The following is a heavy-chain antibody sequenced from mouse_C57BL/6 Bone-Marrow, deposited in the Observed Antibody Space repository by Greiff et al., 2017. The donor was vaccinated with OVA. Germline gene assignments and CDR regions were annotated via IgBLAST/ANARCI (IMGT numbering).Heavy chain of an antibody. Sequence: EVKVVESGGGLVQPKGSLKLSCAASGFSFNTYAMNWVRQAPGKGLEWVARIRSKSNNYATYYADSVKDRFTISRDDSESMLYLQMNNLKTEDTARYYRVRQKLGRGYFDYWGQGTTLTVSS. CDR2: IRSKSNNYAT. CDR1: GFSFNTYA. CDR3: VRQKLGRGYFDY. J-gene: IGHJ2*01. V-gene: IGHV10-1*01. D-gene: IGHD4-1*01.